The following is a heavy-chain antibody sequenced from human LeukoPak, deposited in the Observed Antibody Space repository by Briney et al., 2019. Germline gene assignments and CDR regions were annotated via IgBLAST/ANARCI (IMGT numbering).Heavy chain of an antibody. CDR3: ARAVGYCSSTSCYRSDY. J-gene: IGHJ4*02. V-gene: IGHV1-18*01. CDR1: GYTFTSYG. CDR2: ISAYNGNT. D-gene: IGHD2-2*02. Sequence: ASVKVSCKASGYTFTSYGISWVRQAPGQGLEWMGWISAYNGNTNYAQKLQGRVTMTTDTSTSTAYMELRSLRSDDTAVYYCARAVGYCSSTSCYRSDYWGQGTLVTVSS.